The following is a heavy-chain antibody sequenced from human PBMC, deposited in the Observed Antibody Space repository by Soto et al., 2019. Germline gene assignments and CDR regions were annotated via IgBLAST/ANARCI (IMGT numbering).Heavy chain of an antibody. CDR1: GFTFVDYA. J-gene: IGHJ1*01. V-gene: IGHV3-9*01. D-gene: IGHD6-19*01. CDR2: ISWNSGSI. CDR3: AKDLRYSSGWYTFQH. Sequence: GGSLRLSCAASGFTFVDYAMHWVRQAPGKGLEWVSGISWNSGSIGYADSVKGRFTISRDNAKNSLYLQINSLRADDTVLYYCAKDLRYSSGWYTFQHWGQGTLVTVSS.